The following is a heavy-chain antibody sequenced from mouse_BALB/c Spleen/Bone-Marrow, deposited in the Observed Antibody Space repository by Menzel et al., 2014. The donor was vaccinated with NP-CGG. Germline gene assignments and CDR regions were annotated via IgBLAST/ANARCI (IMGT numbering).Heavy chain of an antibody. Sequence: EVMLVESGGGLVQPGGSLRLSCATSGLTFTDYYMNWVRQPPGEALEWLAFIRNKANGYTTEYSASVKGRFTISRDNSQSILYLHMNTLRAEDSATYYCARDMGGILFDSWGKGTTLTVSS. CDR1: GLTFTDYY. CDR2: IRNKANGYTT. J-gene: IGHJ2*01. CDR3: ARDMGGILFDS. D-gene: IGHD4-1*01. V-gene: IGHV7-3*02.